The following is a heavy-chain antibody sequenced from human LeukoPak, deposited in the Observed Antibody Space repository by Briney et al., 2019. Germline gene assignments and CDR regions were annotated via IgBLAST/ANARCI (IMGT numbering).Heavy chain of an antibody. CDR3: ARVYKGIAAAGTYDY. J-gene: IGHJ4*02. CDR2: INPSGGST. CDR1: GYTFTSYY. D-gene: IGHD6-13*01. V-gene: IGHV1-46*01. Sequence: ASVKVSCKASGYTFTSYYMHWVRQAPGQGLEWMGIINPSGGSTSYAQKFQGRVTMTRDTSTSTVYMELSSLRSEDTAVYYCARVYKGIAAAGTYDYWGQGILVTVSS.